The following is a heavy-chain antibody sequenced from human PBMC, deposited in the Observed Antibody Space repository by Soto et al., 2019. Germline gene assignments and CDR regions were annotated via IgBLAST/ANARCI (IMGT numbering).Heavy chain of an antibody. CDR3: ARDTARGQWLVLAFNGFDI. J-gene: IGHJ3*02. D-gene: IGHD6-19*01. CDR2: ISSSSSYI. CDR1: GFTFSSYS. Sequence: XGSLRLSCAASGFTFSSYSMNWVRQAPGKGLEWVSSISSSSSYIYYADSVKGRFTISRDNAKNSLYLQMNSLRAEDAAVYDCARDTARGQWLVLAFNGFDIWGQGTMVTVSS. V-gene: IGHV3-21*01.